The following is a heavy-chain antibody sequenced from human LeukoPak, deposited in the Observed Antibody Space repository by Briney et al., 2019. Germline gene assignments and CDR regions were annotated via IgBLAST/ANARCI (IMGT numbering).Heavy chain of an antibody. V-gene: IGHV3-74*03. D-gene: IGHD4-23*01. CDR2: TNTDGSST. J-gene: IGHJ1*01. CDR1: GFAFSSYW. Sequence: GGSLRLSCAASGFAFSSYWMHWVRQAPGKGLVWVSGTNTDGSSTMYADSVKGRFTIARDNAKNTLYLQMNSLRAEDTAVYYCYGANAEHWGQGTLVTVSS. CDR3: YGANAEH.